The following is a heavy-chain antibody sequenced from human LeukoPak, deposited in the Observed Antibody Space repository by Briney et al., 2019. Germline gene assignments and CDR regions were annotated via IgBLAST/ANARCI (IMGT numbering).Heavy chain of an antibody. J-gene: IGHJ6*03. CDR1: GCTFSSYA. Sequence: SVKVSCKASGCTFSSYAISWVRQAPGQGLEWMGGIIPIFGTANYAQKFQGRVTITTDESTSTAYMELSSLRSENTAVYYCARGELRGSVEQAGYYYYYMDVWGKGTTVTVSS. CDR2: IIPIFGTA. D-gene: IGHD4-23*01. CDR3: ARGELRGSVEQAGYYYYYMDV. V-gene: IGHV1-69*05.